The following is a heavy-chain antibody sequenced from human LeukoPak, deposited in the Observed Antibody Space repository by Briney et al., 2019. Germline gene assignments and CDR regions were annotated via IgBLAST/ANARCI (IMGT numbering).Heavy chain of an antibody. Sequence: GGSLRLSCAASGFTFSSYGMHWVRQAPGKGLEWVAVIWYGGSNKYYADSVKGRFTISRDNSKNTLYLQMNSLRAEDTAVYYCAKVVHFDWPHDGAFDIWGQGTMVTVSS. CDR1: GFTFSSYG. D-gene: IGHD3-9*01. J-gene: IGHJ3*02. CDR2: IWYGGSNK. CDR3: AKVVHFDWPHDGAFDI. V-gene: IGHV3-33*06.